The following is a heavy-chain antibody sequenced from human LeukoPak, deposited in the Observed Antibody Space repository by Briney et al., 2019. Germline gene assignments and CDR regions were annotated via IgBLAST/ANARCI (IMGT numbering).Heavy chain of an antibody. D-gene: IGHD3-10*01. CDR1: GYSFTDYY. CDR3: ARGREIHGGSDTLFDDY. J-gene: IGHJ4*02. V-gene: IGHV1-2*02. CDR2: ISPRGGDT. Sequence: ASVTVTCKASGYSFTDYYMHWVRQAPGQGLEWMGWISPRGGDTSYAQKFQGRVTMTRNTSINTVDMHLSGLTSDDTAVFYCARGREIHGGSDTLFDDYWGQGTLVTVSS.